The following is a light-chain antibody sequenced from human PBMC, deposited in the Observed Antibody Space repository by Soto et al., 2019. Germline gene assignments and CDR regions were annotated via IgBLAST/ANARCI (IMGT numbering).Light chain of an antibody. J-gene: IGKJ1*01. CDR1: QSVSSN. CDR2: DAS. CDR3: QKYNHWQRT. Sequence: EIVMTQSPVTLSVSPGERTTLSCRASQSVSSNLAWYQQRPGQAPRLLIYDASTRATGIPSRFSGSGSGTEFTLTISSLQYEDFAVYYCQKYNHWQRTFGRGTKVEI. V-gene: IGKV3-15*01.